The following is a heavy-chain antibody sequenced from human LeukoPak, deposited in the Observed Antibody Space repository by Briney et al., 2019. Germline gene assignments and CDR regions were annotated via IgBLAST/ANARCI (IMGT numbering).Heavy chain of an antibody. V-gene: IGHV4-34*01. CDR3: ARLGYSGSMRDMDV. D-gene: IGHD1-26*01. CDR2: INHSGST. J-gene: IGHJ6*03. Sequence: PWETLSLTCAVYGVSFSGYYWSWIRQPPGKGLEWIGEINHSGSTNYNPSLKSRVTISVDTSKNQFSLKLSSVTAADTAVYYCARLGYSGSMRDMDVWGKGTTVTVSS. CDR1: GVSFSGYY.